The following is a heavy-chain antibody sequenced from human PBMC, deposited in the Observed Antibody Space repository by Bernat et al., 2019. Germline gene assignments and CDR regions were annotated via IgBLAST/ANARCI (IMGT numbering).Heavy chain of an antibody. CDR3: ARDQGSSWYKKYNWFDP. CDR1: GYSISSCYY. Sequence: QVQLQESGPGLVKPSETLSLTCAVSGYSISSCYYWGWIRQPPGKGLGWIGSIYHSGSTYYNPSLKSRVTISVDTSKNQFSLKLSSVTAADTAVYYCARDQGSSWYKKYNWFDPWGQGTLVTVAS. J-gene: IGHJ5*02. D-gene: IGHD6-13*01. CDR2: IYHSGST. V-gene: IGHV4-38-2*02.